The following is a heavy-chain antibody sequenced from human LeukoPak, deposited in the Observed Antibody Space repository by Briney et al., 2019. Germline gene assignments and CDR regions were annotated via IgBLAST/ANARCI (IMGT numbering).Heavy chain of an antibody. CDR3: AREGYCSGGSCSDFDY. V-gene: IGHV1-18*01. CDR2: ISAYNGNT. Sequence: ASVKVSCKASGYTFTSYSISWVRQAPGQGLEWMGWISAYNGNTIYAQKVKGRVTMTTDTSTSTAYMELSRLRSDDTAVYYCAREGYCSGGSCSDFDYWGQGTLVTVSS. D-gene: IGHD2-15*01. CDR1: GYTFTSYS. J-gene: IGHJ4*02.